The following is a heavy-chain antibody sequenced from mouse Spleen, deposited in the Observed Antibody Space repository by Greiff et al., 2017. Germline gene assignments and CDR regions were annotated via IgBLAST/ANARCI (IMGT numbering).Heavy chain of an antibody. CDR1: EYEFPSHD. CDR3: ARYGNHSYAMDY. J-gene: IGHJ4*01. D-gene: IGHD2-10*02. CDR2: INSDGGST. V-gene: IGHV5-2*01. Sequence: DVHLVESGGGLVQPGESLKLSCESNEYEFPSHDMSWVRKTPEKRLELVAAINSDGGSTYYPDTMERRFIISRDNTKKTLYLQMSSLRSEDTALYYCARYGNHSYAMDYWGQGTSVTVSS.